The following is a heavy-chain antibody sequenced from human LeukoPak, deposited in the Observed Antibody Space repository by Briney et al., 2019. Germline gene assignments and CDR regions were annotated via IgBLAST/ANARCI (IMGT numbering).Heavy chain of an antibody. D-gene: IGHD2-15*01. V-gene: IGHV4-59*01. J-gene: IGHJ3*02. CDR3: AKDVYCSGGSCYPGGAFDI. Sequence: SETLSLTCTVSGGSISSYYWSWIRQPPGKGLEWIGYIYYSGSTNYNPSLKSRVTISVDTSKNQFSLKLSSVTAEDTALYYCAKDVYCSGGSCYPGGAFDIWGQGTMVTVSS. CDR2: IYYSGST. CDR1: GGSISSYY.